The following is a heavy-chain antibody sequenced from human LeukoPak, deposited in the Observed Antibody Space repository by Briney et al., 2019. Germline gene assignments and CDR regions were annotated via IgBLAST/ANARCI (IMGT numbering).Heavy chain of an antibody. Sequence: PGGSLRLSCADSGFTFSSYAMSWVRQAPGKGLEWVSGISGTGGSTYYADSVKGRFTISRDNSKNTLYLQMNSLRAEDTAVYYCAKDRTYFDYWGQGTLVTVSS. V-gene: IGHV3-23*01. J-gene: IGHJ4*02. CDR3: AKDRTYFDY. CDR1: GFTFSSYA. CDR2: ISGTGGST.